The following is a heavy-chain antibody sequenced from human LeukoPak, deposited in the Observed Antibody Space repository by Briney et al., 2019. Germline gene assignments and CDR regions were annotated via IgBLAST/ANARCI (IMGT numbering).Heavy chain of an antibody. CDR1: GGSISSDDYY. J-gene: IGHJ4*02. Sequence: ASQTLSLTCTVSGGSISSDDYYWSWIRQPPGKGLEWIGHITYSGSTDYSPSPRSRVTMSVDTSKNQFSLKLNSVTAAETAMYFCARGGVGGYDYFDSWGQGTLVAVSS. D-gene: IGHD5-12*01. CDR2: ITYSGST. V-gene: IGHV4-30-4*01. CDR3: ARGGVGGYDYFDS.